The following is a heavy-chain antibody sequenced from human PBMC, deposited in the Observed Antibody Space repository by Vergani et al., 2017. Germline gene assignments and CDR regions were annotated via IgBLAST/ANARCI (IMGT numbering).Heavy chain of an antibody. CDR2: IYSGGSST. Sequence: EVQLLESGGGLVQPGGSLRLSCAASGFTFSSYAMSWVRQAPGKGLEWVSVIYSGGSSTYYADSVKGRFTISRDNSKNTLYLQMNSLRAEDTAVYYCAGSGIAVAGTGYYYYMDVWGKGTTVTVSS. D-gene: IGHD6-19*01. V-gene: IGHV3-23*03. CDR3: AGSGIAVAGTGYYYYMDV. J-gene: IGHJ6*03. CDR1: GFTFSSYA.